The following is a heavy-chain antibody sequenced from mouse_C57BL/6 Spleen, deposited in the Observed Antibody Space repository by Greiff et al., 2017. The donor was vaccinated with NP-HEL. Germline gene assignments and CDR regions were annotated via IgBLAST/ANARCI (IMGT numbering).Heavy chain of an antibody. D-gene: IGHD2-1*01. CDR2: IAPSDSYP. CDR1: GYTFTSYW. CDR3: VYGGNSFDY. V-gene: IGHV1-50*01. J-gene: IGHJ2*01. Sequence: QVQLKQPGAELVKPGASVKLSCKASGYTFTSYWMQWVNQRPGQGLEWLGSIAPSDSYPNSNQQFKGKATLTVDTSSSTAYMQLSSLTSEDSAVYYCVYGGNSFDYWGQGTTLTVSS.